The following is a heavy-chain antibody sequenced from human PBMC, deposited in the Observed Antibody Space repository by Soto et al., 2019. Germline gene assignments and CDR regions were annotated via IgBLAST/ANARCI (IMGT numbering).Heavy chain of an antibody. Sequence: ASVKVSCKASGYTFTGYYMHWVRQAPGQGLEWMGWINPNSGGTNYAQKFQGWVTMTRDTSISTAYMELSRLRSDDTAVYYCAREVLDSSGWPGYYYYYGMDVWGQGTTVTVSS. J-gene: IGHJ6*02. CDR3: AREVLDSSGWPGYYYYYGMDV. CDR2: INPNSGGT. D-gene: IGHD6-19*01. V-gene: IGHV1-2*04. CDR1: GYTFTGYY.